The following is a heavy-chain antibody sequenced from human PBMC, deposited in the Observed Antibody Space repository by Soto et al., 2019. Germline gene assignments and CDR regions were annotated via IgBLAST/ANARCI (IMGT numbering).Heavy chain of an antibody. CDR3: AREGEYYYDSSGYYRALDY. CDR2: ISSSGSTI. Sequence: PGGSLRLSCAASGFTFSDYYMSWIRQAPGKGLEWVSYISSSGSTIYYADSVKGRFTISRDNAKNSLYLQMNSLRAEDTAVYYCAREGEYYYDSSGYYRALDYWGQGTMVTVYS. J-gene: IGHJ4*02. D-gene: IGHD3-22*01. CDR1: GFTFSDYY. V-gene: IGHV3-11*01.